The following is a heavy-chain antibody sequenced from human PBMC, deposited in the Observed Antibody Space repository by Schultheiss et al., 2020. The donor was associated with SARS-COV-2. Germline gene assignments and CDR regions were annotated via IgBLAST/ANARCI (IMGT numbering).Heavy chain of an antibody. J-gene: IGHJ5*02. CDR2: VYHTGST. CDR3: ARLQRRELLFDP. V-gene: IGHV4-59*08. Sequence: SQTLSLTCTVSGGSISSYYWSWIRQSPGKRLEWIGYVYHTGSTYDNPSLRGRVAISADTSKNQFSLRLSSVTAADTAVYYCARLQRRELLFDPWGQGTLVTVSS. CDR1: GGSISSYY. D-gene: IGHD1-7*01.